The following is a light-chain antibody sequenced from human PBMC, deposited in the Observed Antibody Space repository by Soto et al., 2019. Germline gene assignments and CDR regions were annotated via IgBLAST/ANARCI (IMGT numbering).Light chain of an antibody. Sequence: QSALTQPASVSGSPGQSITISCTGTSSDVGSYNLVSWYQQHPGKAPKLMIYEGSKRPSGVSNRFSGSKSGNTASLTISGLLAEDEADYYCCSYAGSSTYVFGTGIKVTVL. V-gene: IGLV2-23*01. CDR1: SSDVGSYNL. CDR2: EGS. CDR3: CSYAGSSTYV. J-gene: IGLJ1*01.